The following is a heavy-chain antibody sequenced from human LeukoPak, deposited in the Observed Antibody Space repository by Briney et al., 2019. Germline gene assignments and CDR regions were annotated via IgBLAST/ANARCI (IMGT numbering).Heavy chain of an antibody. Sequence: GGSLRLSCAASGFTFSSYAMSWVRQAPGKGLEWVSAISGSGGSTYYADSVKGRFTISGDNSKDPLYLPMNSLRAEDTAVYYCAKYRFGELLLDLDYWGQGTLVTVSS. CDR1: GFTFSSYA. D-gene: IGHD3-10*01. CDR3: AKYRFGELLLDLDY. J-gene: IGHJ4*02. CDR2: ISGSGGST. V-gene: IGHV3-23*01.